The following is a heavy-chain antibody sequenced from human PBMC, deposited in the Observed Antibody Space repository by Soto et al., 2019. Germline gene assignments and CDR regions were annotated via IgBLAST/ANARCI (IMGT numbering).Heavy chain of an antibody. D-gene: IGHD1-1*01. Sequence: VQLLVSGGGLVQPGGSLRLSCAASGFPFSSYAMTWVRQAPGKGLEWVSGISGSGGLTYYADSVQGRFTISRDNSKNTLYLQMNSLRADDTAVYYCAKSLSASPNYFFDYWGQGTVVTVSS. CDR2: ISGSGGLT. CDR1: GFPFSSYA. CDR3: AKSLSASPNYFFDY. J-gene: IGHJ4*02. V-gene: IGHV3-23*01.